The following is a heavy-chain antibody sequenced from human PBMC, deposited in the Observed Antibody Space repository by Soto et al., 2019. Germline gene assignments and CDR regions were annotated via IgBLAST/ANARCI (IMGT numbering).Heavy chain of an antibody. V-gene: IGHV1-8*01. CDR3: AREAASDPSFYYHYMDV. J-gene: IGHJ6*03. Sequence: GASVKVSCKASGYTFTNYNINWVRQATGQGLEWMGWMNPNTGNTGYAEKFQGRVTMTRNSSINTAYMELSGLRSVDTAVYYCAREAASDPSFYYHYMDVWGKGTTVTVSS. CDR1: GYTFTNYN. CDR2: MNPNTGNT. D-gene: IGHD6-25*01.